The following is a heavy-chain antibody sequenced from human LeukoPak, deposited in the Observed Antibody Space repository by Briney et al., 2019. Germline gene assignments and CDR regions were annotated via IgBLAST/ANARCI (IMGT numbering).Heavy chain of an antibody. V-gene: IGHV3-48*01. J-gene: IGHJ5*02. Sequence: QPGGSLRLSCAASGFTFSSYSMNWVRQAPGKGLEWLSYISSNSRTIYYPDSVKGRFTISRDNAKNSLYLQMNSLRAEDTAVYYCARDATMTGSNWFDPWGQGTLVTVSS. CDR2: ISSNSRTI. CDR1: GFTFSSYS. D-gene: IGHD1-14*01. CDR3: ARDATMTGSNWFDP.